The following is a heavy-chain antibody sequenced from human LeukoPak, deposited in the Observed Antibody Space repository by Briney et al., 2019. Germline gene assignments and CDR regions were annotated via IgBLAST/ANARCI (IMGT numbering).Heavy chain of an antibody. Sequence: SETLSLTCTVSGGSISSSSYYWGWIRQPPGKGLQWIGSVYYSGNAYHNPSLKSRVSISGDTAKNQFSLKLSSVTAADTAVYYCARSWYYGSGRYYPDWFDPWGQGTLVAVSS. CDR3: ARSWYYGSGRYYPDWFDP. J-gene: IGHJ5*02. CDR1: GGSISSSSYY. CDR2: VYYSGNA. V-gene: IGHV4-39*01. D-gene: IGHD3-10*01.